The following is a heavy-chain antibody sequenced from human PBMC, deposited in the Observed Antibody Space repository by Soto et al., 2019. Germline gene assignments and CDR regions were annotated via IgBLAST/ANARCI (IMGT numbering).Heavy chain of an antibody. CDR2: NNSSSSYT. D-gene: IGHD3-10*01. V-gene: IGHV3-11*06. CDR3: ARYTARAMVRIYYGMDV. Sequence: PGGSLRLSCAASGFTFSDYYLSRIRQAPGKGLEWVSYNNSSSSYTNSADSVKCRFTISSYNAKNSLYLQMNSLRAEHTAVYYCARYTARAMVRIYYGMDVWGQGTTVTVYS. CDR1: GFTFSDYY. J-gene: IGHJ6*02.